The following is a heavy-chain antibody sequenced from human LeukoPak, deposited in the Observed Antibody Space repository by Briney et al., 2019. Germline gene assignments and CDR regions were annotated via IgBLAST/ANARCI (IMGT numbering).Heavy chain of an antibody. CDR3: AREVEASDS. V-gene: IGHV4-59*01. CDR2: IYDSENT. Sequence: SETLSLTCTVSGGSISSYYWSWIRQPPGKGLEWIGFIYDSENTNYNPSLKSRVTISVDMSKNQFSLKLNSVTAADTAVYYCAREVEASDSWGQGTLVTVSP. CDR1: GGSISSYY. J-gene: IGHJ4*02. D-gene: IGHD2-15*01.